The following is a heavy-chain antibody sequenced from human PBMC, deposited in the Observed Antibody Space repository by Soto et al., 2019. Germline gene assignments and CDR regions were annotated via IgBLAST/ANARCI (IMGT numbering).Heavy chain of an antibody. CDR3: ARSVDAGVDV. CDR2: MSPNSGAT. Sequence: ASVKVSCKASGYTFTTYDINWVRQATGQGLEWLGWMSPNSGATGYAQKFQGRVTMTRDTSMTTAYMELSNLRSEDTAMYYCARSVDAGVDVWGQGTTVTVSS. V-gene: IGHV1-8*01. D-gene: IGHD1-1*01. CDR1: GYTFTTYD. J-gene: IGHJ6*02.